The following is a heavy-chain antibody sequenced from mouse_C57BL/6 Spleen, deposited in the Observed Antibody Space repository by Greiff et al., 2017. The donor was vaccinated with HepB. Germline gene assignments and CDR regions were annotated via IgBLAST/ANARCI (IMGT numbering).Heavy chain of an antibody. CDR1: GFTFSSYG. J-gene: IGHJ2*01. CDR2: ISRGGSYT. V-gene: IGHV5-6*01. D-gene: IGHD1-1*01. Sequence: EVKLVESGGDLVKPGGSLKLSCAASGFTFSSYGLSWVRQTPDKRLEWVATISRGGSYTYYPDSVKGRFTISRDNAKTPLYLQMSSLKSEDTAMYYCARHDEYYGSDYFDNLGQGTTLTVSS. CDR3: ARHDEYYGSDYFDN.